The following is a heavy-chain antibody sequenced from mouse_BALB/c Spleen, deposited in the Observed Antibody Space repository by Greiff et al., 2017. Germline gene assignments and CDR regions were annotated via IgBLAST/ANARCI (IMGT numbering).Heavy chain of an antibody. CDR2: INPSNGVT. J-gene: IGHJ3*01. Sequence: QVQLQQSGAELVKPGASVKLSCKASGYTFTSYYMYWVKQRPVQGLEWIGEINPSNGVTNFNEKFKSKATLTVDKSSSTAYMQLSSLTSEDSAVYYCTRGLAYWGQGTLVTVSA. CDR1: GYTFTSYY. V-gene: IGHV1S81*02. CDR3: TRGLAY.